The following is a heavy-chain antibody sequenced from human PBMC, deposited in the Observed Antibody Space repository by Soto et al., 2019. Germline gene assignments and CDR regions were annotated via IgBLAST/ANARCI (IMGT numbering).Heavy chain of an antibody. V-gene: IGHV3-11*06. CDR1: GFTFSDYY. CDR3: ARTYYYILTGPAPYFDY. CDR2: ISSSSSYT. D-gene: IGHD3-9*01. Sequence: QVQLVESGGGLVKPGGSLRLSCAAAGFTFSDYYRSWIRQAPGKGLEWVSYISSSSSYTNYADSVKGRFTISRDNAKNSLYLQMNSLRAEDTAVYYCARTYYYILTGPAPYFDYWGQGTLVTVSS. J-gene: IGHJ4*02.